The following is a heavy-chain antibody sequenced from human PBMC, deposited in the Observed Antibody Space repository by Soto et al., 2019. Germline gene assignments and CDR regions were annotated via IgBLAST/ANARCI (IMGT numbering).Heavy chain of an antibody. V-gene: IGHV1-69*01. CDR2: VIPIFGTA. CDR1: GGTFSSYA. CDR3: ARGTLGVVTANPFLFDY. Sequence: QVQLVQSGAEVKKPGSSVKVSCKASGGTFSSYAISWVRQAPGQGLEWMGGVIPIFGTANYAQKFQGRVTITADESTSTAYMELSSLRSEDTAVYYCARGTLGVVTANPFLFDYWGQGTLVTVSS. D-gene: IGHD2-21*02. J-gene: IGHJ4*02.